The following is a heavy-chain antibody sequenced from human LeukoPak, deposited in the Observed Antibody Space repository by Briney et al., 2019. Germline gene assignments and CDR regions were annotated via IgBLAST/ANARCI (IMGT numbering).Heavy chain of an antibody. CDR1: GGSISSSNW. D-gene: IGHD6-19*01. CDR3: ARGSLYSSGWYGDYYYYYMDV. J-gene: IGHJ6*03. V-gene: IGHV4-4*02. CDR2: IYHSGST. Sequence: PSETLSLTCAVSGGSISSSNWWSWVRQPPGKGLEWIGEIYHSGSTNYNPSLKSRVTISVDKSKNQFSLKLSSVTAADTAVYYCARGSLYSSGWYGDYYYYYMDVWGKGTTVTVSS.